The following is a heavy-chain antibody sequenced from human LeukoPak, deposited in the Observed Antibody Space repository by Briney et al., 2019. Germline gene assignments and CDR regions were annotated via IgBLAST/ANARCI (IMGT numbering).Heavy chain of an antibody. J-gene: IGHJ4*02. D-gene: IGHD6-6*01. CDR3: AKERYSTSSGLEPDY. CDR2: IKQDGSEK. CDR1: GFIFSTYW. V-gene: IGHV3-7*03. Sequence: GGSLRLSCAASGFIFSTYWMMWARQAPGKGLEWVANIKQDGSEKYYVDSVKGRFTISRDNAKNSLYLQMSSLRAEDTAVYYCAKERYSTSSGLEPDYWGQGTLVTVSS.